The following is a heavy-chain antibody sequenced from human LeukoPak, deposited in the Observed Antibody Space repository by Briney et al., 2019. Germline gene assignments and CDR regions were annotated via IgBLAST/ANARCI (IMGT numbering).Heavy chain of an antibody. J-gene: IGHJ4*02. Sequence: AGGSLRLSCAASGFTFSSYAMSWVRQAPGKGLEWVSAISGSGDSTYYGDSVKGRFTISRDNSKNTLYLQMNSLRAEDTAVYYCAREMTIITYSFDSWGQGTLVTVSS. CDR3: AREMTIITYSFDS. D-gene: IGHD5-24*01. V-gene: IGHV3-23*01. CDR2: ISGSGDST. CDR1: GFTFSSYA.